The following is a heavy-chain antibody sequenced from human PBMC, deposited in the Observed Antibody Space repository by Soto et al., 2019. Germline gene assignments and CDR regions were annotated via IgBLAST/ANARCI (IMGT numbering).Heavy chain of an antibody. Sequence: GGSLRLSCAASGFSFSISPMHWVRQAPGKGSEWVALISYDGTNKFYADSVKGRFTISRDNSKSTLYLQVDSLRPEDAAVYYCARDPKTSGGQHWAFNYFDSWGQGTLVTVSS. CDR3: ARDPKTSGGQHWAFNYFDS. D-gene: IGHD7-27*01. V-gene: IGHV3-30-3*01. J-gene: IGHJ4*02. CDR2: ISYDGTNK. CDR1: GFSFSISP.